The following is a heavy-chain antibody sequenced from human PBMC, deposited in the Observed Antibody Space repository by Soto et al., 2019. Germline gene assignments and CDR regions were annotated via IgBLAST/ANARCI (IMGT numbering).Heavy chain of an antibody. Sequence: SETLSLTCAVYGGSFSRYYWSWIRQPPGKGLEWIGEIHHSGSTNYNPSLKSRVTISVDTSRNQFSLKLSSVTAADTAVYYCASGNNYSWFDPWGQGTLVT. CDR2: IHHSGST. V-gene: IGHV4-34*01. D-gene: IGHD3-10*01. CDR3: ASGNNYSWFDP. J-gene: IGHJ5*02. CDR1: GGSFSRYY.